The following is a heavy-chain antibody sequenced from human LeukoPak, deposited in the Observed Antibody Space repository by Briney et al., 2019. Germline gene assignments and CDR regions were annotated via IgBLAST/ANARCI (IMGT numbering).Heavy chain of an antibody. J-gene: IGHJ6*02. CDR1: RYAPSGYN. D-gene: IGHD4-17*01. Sequence: SVTVSRTFSRYAPSGYNKHSVCHPPGQGDGWVGCININSGGTTYAHKFQGRVTMTRDTSISTAYMELSRLRSDDTAVYYCARGPTTVTAPYYYGMDVWGQGTTVTVSS. V-gene: IGHV1-2*07. CDR2: ININSGGT. CDR3: ARGPTTVTAPYYYGMDV.